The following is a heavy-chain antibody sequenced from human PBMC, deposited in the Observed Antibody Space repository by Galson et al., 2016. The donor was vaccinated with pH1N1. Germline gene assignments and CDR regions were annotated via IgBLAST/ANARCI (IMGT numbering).Heavy chain of an antibody. CDR3: ASAPRLGELELGDVFDI. CDR1: GFTFSNYA. CDR2: ISGGGDST. J-gene: IGHJ3*02. Sequence: SLRLSCAASGFTFSNYAMSWVRQSPGEGLEWLSAISGGGDSTYHVDSVKGRFTISRDNSKNILYLQMNSLRADDTAVYYCASAPRLGELELGDVFDIWGQGTMVTVSS. D-gene: IGHD3-10*01. V-gene: IGHV3-23*01.